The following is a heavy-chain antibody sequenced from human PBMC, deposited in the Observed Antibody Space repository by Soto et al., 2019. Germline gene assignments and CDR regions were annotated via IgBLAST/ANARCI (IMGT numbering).Heavy chain of an antibody. J-gene: IGHJ5*02. CDR1: GGTFSSYA. CDR2: IIPIFGTA. CDR3: AEGDQDYWFDP. D-gene: IGHD3-16*01. V-gene: IGHV1-69*13. Sequence: GVSVEVCWKACGGTFSSYALCWVRQAPGQGLEWMGGIIPIFGTANYAQKFQGRVTITADESTSTAYMELSSLRSEDTAVYYCAEGDQDYWFDPWGQGTLVTVSS.